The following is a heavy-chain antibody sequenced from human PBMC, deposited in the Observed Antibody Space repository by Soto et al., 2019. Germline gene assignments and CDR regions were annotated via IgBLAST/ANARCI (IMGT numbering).Heavy chain of an antibody. Sequence: QVQLVESGGGLVKPGGSLRLSCAASGFTFSDSFMSWSRQTPGKGLEWLSYISGRDGNIYYADSVRGRFTISRDNAKNSVYRQMSNMKAENTAVYYCAGDKGPKYMAVWGKGTTVTVS. CDR2: ISGRDGNI. J-gene: IGHJ6*03. V-gene: IGHV3-11*01. CDR1: GFTFSDSF. CDR3: AGDKGPKYMAV.